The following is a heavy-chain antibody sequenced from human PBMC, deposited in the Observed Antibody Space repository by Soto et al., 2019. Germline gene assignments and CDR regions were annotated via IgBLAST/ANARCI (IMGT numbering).Heavy chain of an antibody. V-gene: IGHV1-18*01. CDR3: ARAGYDILTGPNGIDV. J-gene: IGHJ6*02. CDR2: ISAYNGNT. CDR1: GYTFTSYG. Sequence: ASVKVSCKASGYTFTSYGISWVRQATRQGLEWMGWISAYNGNTNYAQKLQGRVTMTTDTSTSTTYMELRSLRSDDTAVYYCARAGYDILTGPNGIDVWGQGTTVTVSS. D-gene: IGHD3-9*01.